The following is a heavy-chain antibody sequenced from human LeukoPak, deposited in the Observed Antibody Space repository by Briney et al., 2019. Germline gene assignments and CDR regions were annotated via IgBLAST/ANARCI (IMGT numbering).Heavy chain of an antibody. V-gene: IGHV4-34*01. CDR1: GGSFSGYY. CDR2: INHSGST. CDR3: ARFNLSGTNYYFDY. J-gene: IGHJ4*02. Sequence: SETLSLTCAVYGGSFSGYYWSWIRQPPGKGLEWIGEINHSGSTNYNPSLKSRVTISVDTSKNQFSLKLSSVTAADTAVYYCARFNLSGTNYYFDYWGQGTLVTVSS. D-gene: IGHD1-26*01.